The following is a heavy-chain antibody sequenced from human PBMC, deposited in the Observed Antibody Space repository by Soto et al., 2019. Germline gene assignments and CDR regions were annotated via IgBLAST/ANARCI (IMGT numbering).Heavy chain of an antibody. J-gene: IGHJ4*02. CDR3: ARRYRRVLFAY. D-gene: IGHD2-21*01. Sequence: SENLSLTCAVSGGSISRGGYSWSWIRQPPGKGLEWIGTIFYSGSTYYNPSLKSRVTISVDTSKNQFSLRLISVTAADTALYFCARRYRRVLFAYSGQGCLVTVSS. V-gene: IGHV4-30-2*03. CDR1: GGSISRGGYS. CDR2: IFYSGST.